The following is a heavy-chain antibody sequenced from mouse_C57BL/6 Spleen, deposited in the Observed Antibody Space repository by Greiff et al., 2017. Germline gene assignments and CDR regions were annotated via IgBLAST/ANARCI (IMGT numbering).Heavy chain of an antibody. V-gene: IGHV1-39*01. J-gene: IGHJ3*01. Sequence: EVQLQQSGPELVKPGASVKISCKASGYSFTDYNMNWVKQSNGKSLEWIGVINPNYGTTSYNQKFKGKATLTVDQSSSTAYMQLNSLTSEDVAFYYGGRWGAQASGLAYWGQGTLVTVSA. D-gene: IGHD3-2*02. CDR3: GRWGAQASGLAY. CDR2: INPNYGTT. CDR1: GYSFTDYN.